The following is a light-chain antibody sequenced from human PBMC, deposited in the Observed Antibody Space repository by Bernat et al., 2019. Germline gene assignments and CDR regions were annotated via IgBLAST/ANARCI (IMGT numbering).Light chain of an antibody. CDR2: EVT. V-gene: IGLV2-8*01. J-gene: IGLJ1*01. CDR3: SSYADSNNYV. Sequence: QSALTQPPSASGSPGQSVTISCTGTSSDVGGYNYVSWYQQHPGKAPKLMISEVTKRPSGVPDRFSGSKSGNTASMTVSGLQAEDAADYYCSSYADSNNYVFGTGTKVTVL. CDR1: SSDVGGYNY.